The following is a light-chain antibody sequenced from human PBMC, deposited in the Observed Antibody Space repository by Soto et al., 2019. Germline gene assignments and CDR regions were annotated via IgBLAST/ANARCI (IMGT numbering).Light chain of an antibody. Sequence: QSLLTQPASISGSPGQSITNSCTGTSSHVGAYNFVSWHQQHPGKAPKLMIYNVYDRPSGISYRFSGSKSGNTASLTISGLQGEDEADYYCSAYTVSRTYDFGTGTKVTVL. V-gene: IGLV2-14*03. CDR1: SSHVGAYNF. CDR2: NVY. J-gene: IGLJ1*01. CDR3: SAYTVSRTYD.